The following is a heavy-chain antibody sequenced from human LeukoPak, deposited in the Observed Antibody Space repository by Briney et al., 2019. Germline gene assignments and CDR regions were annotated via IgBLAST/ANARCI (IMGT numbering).Heavy chain of an antibody. CDR3: AKDLGVGSDAFDI. CDR2: ISGSGGST. J-gene: IGHJ3*02. CDR1: GFTFSSYA. Sequence: GGSLRLSCAASGFTFSSYAMSWVRQAPGKGLEWVSAISGSGGSTYYVDSVKGRFTISRDNSKNTLYLQMNSLRAEDTAVYYCAKDLGVGSDAFDIWGQGTMVTVSS. V-gene: IGHV3-23*01. D-gene: IGHD3-3*01.